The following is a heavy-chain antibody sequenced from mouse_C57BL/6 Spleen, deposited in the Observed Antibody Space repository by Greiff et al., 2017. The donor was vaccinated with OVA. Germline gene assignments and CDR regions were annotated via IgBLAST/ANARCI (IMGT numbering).Heavy chain of an antibody. CDR3: ARGDDAGYY. CDR1: GYSITSGYY. D-gene: IGHD2-12*01. CDR2: ISYDGSN. J-gene: IGHJ2*01. V-gene: IGHV3-6*01. Sequence: VQLKQSGPGLVKPSQSLSLTCSVTGYSITSGYYWNWIRQFPGNKLEWMGYISYDGSNNYNPSLKNRISITRDTSKNQFFLKLNSVTTEDTATYYCARGDDAGYYWGQGTTLTVSS.